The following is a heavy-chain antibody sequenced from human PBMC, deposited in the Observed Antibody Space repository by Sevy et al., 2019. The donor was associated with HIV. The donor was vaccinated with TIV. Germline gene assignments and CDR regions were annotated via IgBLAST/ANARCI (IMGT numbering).Heavy chain of an antibody. CDR2: IYSNGNS. CDR1: GGSITSYS. Sequence: SETLSLTCTVSGGSITSYSWSWIRQPAGKGLEWLGRIYSNGNSNYNPSLKSRVTMSVDTSKNQFSLKLTSVNAVDTAVYFCAREGGASSAWFENWFGPWGQGTLVTVSS. CDR3: AREGGASSAWFENWFGP. D-gene: IGHD6-19*01. J-gene: IGHJ5*02. V-gene: IGHV4-4*07.